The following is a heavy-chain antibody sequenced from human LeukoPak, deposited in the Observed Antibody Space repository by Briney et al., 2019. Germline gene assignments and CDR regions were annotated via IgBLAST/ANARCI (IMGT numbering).Heavy chain of an antibody. CDR2: INPNSGGT. D-gene: IGHD4/OR15-4a*01. V-gene: IGHV1-2*02. CDR1: GYTFTGYH. Sequence: ASVKVSCKASGYTFTGYHMHWVRQAPGQGLEWMGWINPNSGGTNYAQKFQGRVTMTRDTSISTAYMELSRLRSDDTAVYYCAREGGTMQRWFDPWGQGTLVTVSS. CDR3: AREGGTMQRWFDP. J-gene: IGHJ5*02.